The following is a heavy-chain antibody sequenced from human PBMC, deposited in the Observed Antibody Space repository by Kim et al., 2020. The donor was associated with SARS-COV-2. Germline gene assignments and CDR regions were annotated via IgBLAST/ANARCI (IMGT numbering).Heavy chain of an antibody. V-gene: IGHV4-61*02. D-gene: IGHD3-10*01. Sequence: SETLSLTCTVSGGSISSGSYYWSWIRQPAGKGLEWIGRIYTSGSTNYNPSLKSRVTISVDTSKNQFSLKLSSVTAADTAVYYCAREPQWEYGSGSYLPYYYYYGMDVWGQGTTVTVSS. CDR2: IYTSGST. CDR1: GGSISSGSYY. CDR3: AREPQWEYGSGSYLPYYYYYGMDV. J-gene: IGHJ6*02.